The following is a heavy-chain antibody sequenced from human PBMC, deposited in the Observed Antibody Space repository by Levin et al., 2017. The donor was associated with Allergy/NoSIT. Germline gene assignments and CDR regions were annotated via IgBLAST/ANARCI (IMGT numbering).Heavy chain of an antibody. V-gene: IGHV1-46*01. CDR1: GYTFTSYY. Sequence: ASVKVSCKASGYTFTSYYMHWVRQAPGQGLEWMGIINPSGGSTSYAQKFQGRVTMTRDTSTSTVYMELSSLRSEDTAVYYCARDRIPSYYYDSSGYYYYGMDVWGQGTTVTVSS. CDR2: INPSGGST. J-gene: IGHJ6*02. D-gene: IGHD3-22*01. CDR3: ARDRIPSYYYDSSGYYYYGMDV.